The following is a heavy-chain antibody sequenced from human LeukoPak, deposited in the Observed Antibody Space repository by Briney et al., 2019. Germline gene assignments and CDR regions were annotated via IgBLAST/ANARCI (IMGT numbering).Heavy chain of an antibody. V-gene: IGHV3-23*01. CDR1: GFTFSSYA. CDR2: ISGSGGST. Sequence: GALRLSCAASGFTFSSYAMSWVRQAPGKGLEWVSAISGSGGSTYYADSVKGRFTISRDNSKNTLYLQMNSLRAEDTAVYYCAKDLRGAVCSGGSCYPTGDYWGQGTLVTVSS. D-gene: IGHD2-15*01. J-gene: IGHJ4*02. CDR3: AKDLRGAVCSGGSCYPTGDY.